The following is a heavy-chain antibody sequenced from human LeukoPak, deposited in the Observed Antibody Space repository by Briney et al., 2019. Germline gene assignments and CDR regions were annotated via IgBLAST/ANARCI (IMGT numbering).Heavy chain of an antibody. V-gene: IGHV3-30*18. CDR3: AKELPPFYVRGSYRYVDY. D-gene: IGHD3-16*02. Sequence: GGSLRLSCAASGFTFSSYGMHWVRQAPGKGLEWVAVISYDGSNKYYADSVKGRFTISRDNSKNTLYLQMNSLRAEDTAVYYCAKELPPFYVRGSYRYVDYWGQGTLVTVSS. CDR1: GFTFSSYG. J-gene: IGHJ4*02. CDR2: ISYDGSNK.